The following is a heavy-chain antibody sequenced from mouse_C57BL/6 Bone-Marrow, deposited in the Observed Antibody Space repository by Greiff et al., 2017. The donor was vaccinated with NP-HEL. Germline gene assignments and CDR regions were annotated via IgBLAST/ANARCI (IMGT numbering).Heavy chain of an antibody. CDR2: INPYNGGT. D-gene: IGHD2-4*01. Sequence: VQLQQSGPVLVKPGASVKMSCKASGYTFTDYYMNWVKQSHGKSLEWIGVINPYNGGTSYNQKFKGKATLTVDKSSRTAYMELNSLTSEDSAVYYFARDEDYDAWFSYWGQGTLVTVSA. CDR3: ARDEDYDAWFSY. J-gene: IGHJ3*01. CDR1: GYTFTDYY. V-gene: IGHV1-19*01.